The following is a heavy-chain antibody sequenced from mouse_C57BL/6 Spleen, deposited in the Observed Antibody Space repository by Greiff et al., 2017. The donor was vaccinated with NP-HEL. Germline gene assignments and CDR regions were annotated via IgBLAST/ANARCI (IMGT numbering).Heavy chain of an antibody. Sequence: QVQLKESGAELVKPGASVKISCKASGYAFSSYWMNWVKQRPGKGLEWIGQIYPGDGDTNYNGKFKGKATLTADKSSSTAYMQLSSLTSEDSAVYFCARGRNGGAFDYWGQGTTLTVSS. CDR3: ARGRNGGAFDY. V-gene: IGHV1-80*01. J-gene: IGHJ2*01. CDR2: IYPGDGDT. CDR1: GYAFSSYW.